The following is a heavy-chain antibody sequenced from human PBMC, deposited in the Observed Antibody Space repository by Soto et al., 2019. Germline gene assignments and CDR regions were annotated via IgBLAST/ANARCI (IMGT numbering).Heavy chain of an antibody. CDR2: ISGSGDST. CDR1: GFTFSSYA. J-gene: IGHJ4*02. Sequence: GGSLRLSCAASGFTFSSYAMSWVRQAPGKGLEWVSVISGSGDSTYYADSVKGRFTISRENSKNTLYLQMNSLRAEDTAVYYCAKRATGTYFDYWGQGTLVTVSS. D-gene: IGHD1-1*01. CDR3: AKRATGTYFDY. V-gene: IGHV3-23*01.